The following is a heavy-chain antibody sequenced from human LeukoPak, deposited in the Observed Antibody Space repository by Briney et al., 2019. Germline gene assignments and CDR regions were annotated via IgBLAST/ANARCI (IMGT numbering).Heavy chain of an antibody. V-gene: IGHV4-38-2*02. CDR2: MYHSGST. J-gene: IGHJ4*02. CDR3: ARDRPNLAGILDY. CDR1: GYSINSGYY. D-gene: IGHD6-19*01. Sequence: SETLSLTCAVSGYSINSGYYWGWIRQPPGKGLEWIGSMYHSGSTYYNPSLKSRVTISVDTSKNQFSLKLSSVTAADAAVYYCARDRPNLAGILDYWGQGTLVTVSS.